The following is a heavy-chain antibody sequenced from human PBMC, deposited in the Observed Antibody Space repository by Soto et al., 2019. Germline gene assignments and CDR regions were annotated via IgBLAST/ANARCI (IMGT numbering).Heavy chain of an antibody. Sequence: QVQLQQWGAGLLKPSETLSLTCAVYGWSFSGYYWSWIRQPPGKGLEWLGEINHSGSTNYNPSLKRRVTISVDTSKNQFSLKLSSVTAADTAVYYCARANIVVVVAATVSWFDPWGQGTLVTVSS. D-gene: IGHD2-15*01. CDR3: ARANIVVVVAATVSWFDP. V-gene: IGHV4-34*01. CDR1: GWSFSGYY. J-gene: IGHJ5*02. CDR2: INHSGST.